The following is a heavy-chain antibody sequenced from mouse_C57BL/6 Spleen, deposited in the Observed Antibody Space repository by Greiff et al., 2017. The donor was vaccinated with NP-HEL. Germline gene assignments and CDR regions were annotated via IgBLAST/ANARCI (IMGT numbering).Heavy chain of an antibody. CDR2: ISSGGDYI. Sequence: EVMLVESGEGLVKPGGSLKLSCAASGFTFSSYAMSWVRQTPEKRLEWVAYISSGGDYIYYADTVTGRFTISRDNARNTLYLQMSSLKSEDTAMYYCTREGYYGSRGENAMDYWGQGTSVTVSS. D-gene: IGHD1-1*01. V-gene: IGHV5-9-1*02. CDR1: GFTFSSYA. CDR3: TREGYYGSRGENAMDY. J-gene: IGHJ4*01.